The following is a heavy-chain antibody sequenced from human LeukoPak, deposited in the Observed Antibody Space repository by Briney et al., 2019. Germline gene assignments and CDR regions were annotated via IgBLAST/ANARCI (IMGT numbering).Heavy chain of an antibody. CDR2: IKQNGSEQ. CDR1: GFTFSGYW. Sequence: PGGSLRLSCAASGFTFSGYWMTWVRQAPGKGLEWVANIKQNGSEQYYVDSVKGRFTISRDNAKNSLYLQMNSLRAEDTALYYCVRALWFGEAFFDFWGQGALVTVYS. CDR3: VRALWFGEAFFDF. J-gene: IGHJ4*02. V-gene: IGHV3-7*01. D-gene: IGHD3-10*01.